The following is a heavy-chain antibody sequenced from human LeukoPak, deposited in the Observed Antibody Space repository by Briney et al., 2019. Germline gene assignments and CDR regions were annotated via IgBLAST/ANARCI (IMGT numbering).Heavy chain of an antibody. D-gene: IGHD2-15*01. CDR1: GGSISSGSYY. V-gene: IGHV4-61*02. J-gene: IGHJ4*02. CDR3: ARGSYCSGGSCYYFDY. Sequence: SETLSLTCTVSGGSISSGSYYWSWIRQPAGKGLEWIGRIYTSGSTNYNPSLKSRVTISVDTSKNQFSLKLSSVTAADTAVYYRARGSYCSGGSCYYFDYWGQGTLVTVSS. CDR2: IYTSGST.